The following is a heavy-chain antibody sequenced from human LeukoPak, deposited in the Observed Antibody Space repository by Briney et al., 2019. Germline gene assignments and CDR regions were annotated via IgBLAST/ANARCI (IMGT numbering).Heavy chain of an antibody. CDR2: ISSSSSYI. Sequence: GGSLRLSCAASGFTFSNYAVMWVRQAPAQGLEWVSSISSSSSYIYYADSVKGRFTISRDNAKNSLYLQMNSLRAEDTAVYYCARAKGGSYRFSDYWGQGTLVTVSS. D-gene: IGHD1-26*01. V-gene: IGHV3-21*01. CDR3: ARAKGGSYRFSDY. CDR1: GFTFSNYA. J-gene: IGHJ4*02.